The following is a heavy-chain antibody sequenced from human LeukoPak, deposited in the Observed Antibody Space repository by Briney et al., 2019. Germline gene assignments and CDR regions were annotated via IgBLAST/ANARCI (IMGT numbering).Heavy chain of an antibody. D-gene: IGHD1-26*01. CDR1: GYTFTGYY. Sequence: VASVKVSCKASGYTFTGYYMHWVRQAPGQGLEWMGWINPNSGGTNYAQKFQGWVTMTRDTSISTAYMELSRLRSDDTAVYYCARARSVSRELLLPFDYWGQGTLVTVSS. CDR2: INPNSGGT. V-gene: IGHV1-2*04. CDR3: ARARSVSRELLLPFDY. J-gene: IGHJ4*02.